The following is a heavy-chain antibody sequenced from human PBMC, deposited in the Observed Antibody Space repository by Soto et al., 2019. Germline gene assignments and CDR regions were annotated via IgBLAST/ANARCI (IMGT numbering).Heavy chain of an antibody. CDR2: IYHGGIT. V-gene: IGHV4-30-4*01. D-gene: IGHD5-12*01. J-gene: IGHJ4*02. Sequence: KPSETLSLTCTVSGGSISSGDYYWSWIRQPPGKGLEWIGYIYHGGITYYNPSLKSRLNISLDTSKNQFSLRLRSVSAADTAIYYCARQYGGYEYYFDNWGQGTLVTVSS. CDR1: GGSISSGDYY. CDR3: ARQYGGYEYYFDN.